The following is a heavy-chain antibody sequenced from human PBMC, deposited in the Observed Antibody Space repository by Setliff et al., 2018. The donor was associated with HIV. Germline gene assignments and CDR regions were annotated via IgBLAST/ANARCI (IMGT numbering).Heavy chain of an antibody. CDR2: ISGYNGNT. CDR1: GYTFTSYG. V-gene: IGHV1-18*01. J-gene: IGHJ4*02. D-gene: IGHD3-3*01. Sequence: ASVKVSCKTSGYTFTSYGISWVRQAPGQGLEWMGWISGYNGNTNYAQKFQGRLTMTTDTSTSTAYMELRGLRSDDTAMYYCARANVPYSNFWSFSYSLPYYFDYWGQGTLVTVSS. CDR3: ARANVPYSNFWSFSYSLPYYFDY.